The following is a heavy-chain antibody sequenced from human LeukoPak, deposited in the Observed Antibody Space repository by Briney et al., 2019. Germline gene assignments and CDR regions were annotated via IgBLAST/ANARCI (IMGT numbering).Heavy chain of an antibody. CDR3: AMSHGRYYYYYGMDV. D-gene: IGHD1-26*01. J-gene: IGHJ6*02. V-gene: IGHV4-34*01. CDR2: INHSGST. Sequence: SETLPLTCAVYGGSFSGYYWSWIRQPPGKGLEWIGEINHSGSTNYNPSLKSRVTISVDTSKNHFSLKLSSVTAADTAVYYCAMSHGRYYYYYGMDVWGQGTTVTVSS. CDR1: GGSFSGYY.